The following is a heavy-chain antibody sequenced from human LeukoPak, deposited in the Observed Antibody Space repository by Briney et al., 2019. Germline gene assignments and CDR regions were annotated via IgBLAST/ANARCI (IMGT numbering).Heavy chain of an antibody. D-gene: IGHD3-16*01. J-gene: IGHJ4*02. CDR2: ISGSGGST. CDR3: ARHGGGIMAPYYFDY. Sequence: PGGSLRLSCAPSGFTFSSYAMSWVRQAPGKGLEWVSAISGSGGSTYYADSVKGRFTISRDNSKNTLYLQMNSLRAEDTAVYYCARHGGGIMAPYYFDYWGQGTLVTVSS. CDR1: GFTFSSYA. V-gene: IGHV3-23*01.